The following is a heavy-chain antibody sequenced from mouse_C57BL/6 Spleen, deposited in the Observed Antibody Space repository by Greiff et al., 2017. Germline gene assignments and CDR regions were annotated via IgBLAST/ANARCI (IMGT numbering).Heavy chain of an antibody. CDR1: GYTFTSYW. Sequence: PGASVKMSCKASGYTFTSYWITWVKQRPGQGLEWIGDIYPGSGSTNYNEKFKSKATLTVDTSSSTAYMQLSSLTSEDSAVYYCAREGYYFDYWGQGTTLTVSS. CDR2: IYPGSGST. J-gene: IGHJ2*01. V-gene: IGHV1-55*01. CDR3: AREGYYFDY.